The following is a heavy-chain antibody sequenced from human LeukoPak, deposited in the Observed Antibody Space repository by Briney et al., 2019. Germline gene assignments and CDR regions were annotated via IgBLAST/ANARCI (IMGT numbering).Heavy chain of an antibody. CDR3: AREISSGWTAIVRRRDAFDI. CDR2: IYSGGST. CDR1: GFTVNSNY. Sequence: GGSLRLSCAASGFTVNSNYMNWVRQAPGKGLEWVSVIYSGGSTYYADSMKGRFTISRDNSKNTLYLQMNSLRAEDTAVYYCAREISSGWTAIVRRRDAFDIWGQGTMVTVSS. V-gene: IGHV3-66*02. D-gene: IGHD5-18*01. J-gene: IGHJ3*02.